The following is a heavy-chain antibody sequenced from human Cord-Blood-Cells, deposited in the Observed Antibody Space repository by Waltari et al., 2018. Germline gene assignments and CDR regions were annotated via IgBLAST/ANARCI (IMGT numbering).Heavy chain of an antibody. CDR2: IYTSGST. CDR3: ARGPYYGSGSASYYYYYMDV. Sequence: QVQLQESGPGLVKPSETLSLTCTVSGGSISSYYWSWIRQPAGKGLEWIGRIYTSGSTNYNPSLKSRGTMSVDTSKNQFSLKLSSVTAADTAVYYCARGPYYGSGSASYYYYYMDVWGKGTTVTVSS. J-gene: IGHJ6*03. V-gene: IGHV4-4*07. D-gene: IGHD3-10*01. CDR1: GGSISSYY.